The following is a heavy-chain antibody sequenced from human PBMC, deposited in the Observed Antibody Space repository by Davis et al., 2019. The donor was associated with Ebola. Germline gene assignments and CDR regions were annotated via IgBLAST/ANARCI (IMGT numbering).Heavy chain of an antibody. J-gene: IGHJ4*02. CDR2: INDRGTAT. V-gene: IGHV3-64D*08. Sequence: ESLKISCSASGFIFSSSAMHWVRQAPGKGLEYVSGINDRGTATHYADSVKGRFSISRDDSKNTVYLQLNNLRTEDTALYFCIKDRSGKYAFDYWGQGTLVTVSS. CDR1: GFIFSSSA. CDR3: IKDRSGKYAFDY. D-gene: IGHD1-26*01.